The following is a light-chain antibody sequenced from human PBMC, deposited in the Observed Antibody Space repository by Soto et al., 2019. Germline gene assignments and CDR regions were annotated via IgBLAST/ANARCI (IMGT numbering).Light chain of an antibody. Sequence: DIQMTQSPSSLSASIGDRVTITCRASQSINSYLNWYQQKPGKVPKLLIYAASSLQSGVPSRFSGSGSGTDFTLTISSLQPEDFATYYCQQGYRSPLTFGGGTKVEI. V-gene: IGKV1-39*01. CDR3: QQGYRSPLT. CDR1: QSINSY. J-gene: IGKJ4*01. CDR2: AAS.